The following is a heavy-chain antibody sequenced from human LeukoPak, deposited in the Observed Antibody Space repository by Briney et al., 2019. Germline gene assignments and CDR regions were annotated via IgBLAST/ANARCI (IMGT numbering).Heavy chain of an antibody. J-gene: IGHJ4*02. V-gene: IGHV4-59*11. CDR3: ARARRGDRLDY. D-gene: IGHD3-10*01. CDR1: GGSITGHY. CDR2: IYYSGST. Sequence: PSETLSLTCTVSGGSITGHYWSWIRQPPGKGLEWIGYIYYSGSTNYNPSLKSRVTISVDTSKNQFSLKLSSVTAADTAVYYCARARRGDRLDYWGQGTLVTVSS.